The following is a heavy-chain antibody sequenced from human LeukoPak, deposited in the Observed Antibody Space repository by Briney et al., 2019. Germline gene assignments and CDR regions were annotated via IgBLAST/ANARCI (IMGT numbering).Heavy chain of an antibody. CDR2: IYHSGST. Sequence: ASETLSLTCAVYGGSFSGYYWSWIRQSPGKGLEWIGHIYHSGSTNYNPSLKSRVTISIDTSKNQFSLKLTSVTSADTAVYYCARDGPAYTSRWYDYYYGLDVWGQGTTVTVSS. D-gene: IGHD2-2*01. CDR1: GGSFSGYY. J-gene: IGHJ6*02. V-gene: IGHV4-59*01. CDR3: ARDGPAYTSRWYDYYYGLDV.